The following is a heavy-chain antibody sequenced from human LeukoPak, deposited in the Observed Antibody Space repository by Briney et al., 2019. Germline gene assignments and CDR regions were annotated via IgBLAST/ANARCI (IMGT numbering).Heavy chain of an antibody. J-gene: IGHJ4*02. CDR3: ARGGVTSYGAFDY. V-gene: IGHV1-69*13. CDR1: GGTFSSYA. Sequence: SVKVSCKASGGTFSSYAISWVRQAPGQGLEWMGGIIPIFGTANYAQRFQGRVTITADESTSTAYMELSSLRSEDTAVYYCARGGVTSYGAFDYWGQGTLVTVSS. D-gene: IGHD4/OR15-4a*01. CDR2: IIPIFGTA.